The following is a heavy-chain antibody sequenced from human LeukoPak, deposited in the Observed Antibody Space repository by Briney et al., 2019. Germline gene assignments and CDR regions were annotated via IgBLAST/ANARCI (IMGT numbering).Heavy chain of an antibody. CDR3: ARNSLRTALYYMDV. Sequence: PGRSLRLSCAASGFTFNSYDMHWVHQAPGKGLGWVSIISYDGNNKYYTDSVKGRFTISRDNSKNTLYLQMNSLRAEDTAVYYCARNSLRTALYYMDVWGQGTTVTVSS. J-gene: IGHJ6*03. V-gene: IGHV3-30*04. CDR1: GFTFNSYD. CDR2: ISYDGNNK.